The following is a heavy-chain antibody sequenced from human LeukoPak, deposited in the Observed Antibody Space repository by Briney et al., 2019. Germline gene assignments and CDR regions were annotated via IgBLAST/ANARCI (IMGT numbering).Heavy chain of an antibody. CDR2: INTNTGNP. V-gene: IGHV7-4-1*02. D-gene: IGHD1-26*01. CDR3: ARDPSGSYINWFDS. CDR1: GYSFTNYA. Sequence: ASVKVSCKASGYSFTNYAMNWVRQAPGQGLEWMGWINTNTGNPTYAQGFIGRFVFSLDTSVSTAYLQISSLKAEDTAVCYCARDPSGSYINWFDSWGQGTLVTVSS. J-gene: IGHJ5*01.